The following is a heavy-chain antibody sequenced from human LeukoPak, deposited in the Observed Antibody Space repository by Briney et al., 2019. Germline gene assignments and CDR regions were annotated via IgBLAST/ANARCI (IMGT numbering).Heavy chain of an antibody. V-gene: IGHV4-34*01. J-gene: IGHJ5*02. CDR1: GGSFSGYY. CDR3: ARGRTKWLTHNWFDP. D-gene: IGHD3-22*01. Sequence: SETLSLTCAVYGGSFSGYYWSWICQPPGKGLEWIGEINHSGSTNYNPSLKSRVTISVDTSKNQFSLKLSSVTAADTAVYYCARGRTKWLTHNWFDPWGQGTLVTVSS. CDR2: INHSGST.